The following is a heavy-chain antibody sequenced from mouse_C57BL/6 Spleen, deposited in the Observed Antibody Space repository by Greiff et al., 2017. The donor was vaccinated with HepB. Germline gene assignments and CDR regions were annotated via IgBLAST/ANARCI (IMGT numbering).Heavy chain of an antibody. CDR2: ISDGGSYT. D-gene: IGHD2-13*01. Sequence: EVQGVESGGGLVKPGGSLKLSCAASGFTFSSYAMSWVRQTPEKRLEWVATISDGGSYTYYPDNVKGRFTISRDNAKNNLYLQMSHLKSEDTAMYYCARGYDSYYFDYWGQGTTLTVSS. J-gene: IGHJ2*01. V-gene: IGHV5-4*01. CDR1: GFTFSSYA. CDR3: ARGYDSYYFDY.